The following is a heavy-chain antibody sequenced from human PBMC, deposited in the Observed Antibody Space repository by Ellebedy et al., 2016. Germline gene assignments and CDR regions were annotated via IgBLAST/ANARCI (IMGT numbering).Heavy chain of an antibody. D-gene: IGHD3-10*01. CDR1: GFTFDDYA. Sequence: SLKISXAASGFTFDDYAMHWVRQAPGKGLEWVSGISWNSGSIGYVDSVKGRFTISRDNAKNSLYLQMNSLRAEDTAVYYCARSRIYYYGSGSYYNISDYWGQGTLVTVSS. V-gene: IGHV3-9*01. CDR3: ARSRIYYYGSGSYYNISDY. J-gene: IGHJ4*02. CDR2: ISWNSGSI.